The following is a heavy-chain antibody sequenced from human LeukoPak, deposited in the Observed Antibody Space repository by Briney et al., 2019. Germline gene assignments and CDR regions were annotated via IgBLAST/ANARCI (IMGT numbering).Heavy chain of an antibody. D-gene: IGHD6-13*01. CDR3: AKDLEAAGWFDP. CDR1: GFTFGSYG. V-gene: IGHV3-30*02. CDR2: IRYDGSNK. J-gene: IGHJ5*02. Sequence: GGSLRLSCAASGFTFGSYGMHWVRQAPGKGLEWVAFIRYDGSNKYYADSVKGRFTISRDNSKNTLYLQMNSLRAEDTAVYYCAKDLEAAGWFDPWGQGTLVTVSS.